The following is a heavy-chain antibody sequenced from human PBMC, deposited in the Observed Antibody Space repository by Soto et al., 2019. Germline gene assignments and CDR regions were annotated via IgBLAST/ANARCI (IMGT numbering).Heavy chain of an antibody. CDR2: INHSGST. CDR3: ARVLLWFGELPYGMDV. D-gene: IGHD3-10*01. J-gene: IGHJ6*02. CDR1: GGSFSGYY. V-gene: IGHV4-34*01. Sequence: TSETLSLTCAVYGGSFSGYYWSWIRQPPGKGLEWIGEINHSGSTNYNPSLKSRVTISVDTSKNQFSLKLSSVTAADTAVYYCARVLLWFGELPYGMDVWGQGTTVTVSS.